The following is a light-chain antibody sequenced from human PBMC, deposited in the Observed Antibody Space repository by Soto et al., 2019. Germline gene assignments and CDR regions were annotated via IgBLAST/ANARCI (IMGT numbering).Light chain of an antibody. J-gene: IGLJ3*02. V-gene: IGLV1-40*01. CDR1: SSNIGAGNN. CDR3: PSKDSSLSVWV. Sequence: QSVLTQPPSVSGAPGQRVTISCTGSSSNIGAGNNVPWYQQLPGTAPKLLIYGNSNRPSGVPDRFSGSKSGTSASLAIAGHQAEDEDDYYSPSKDSSLSVWVFGGGTKLTVL. CDR2: GNS.